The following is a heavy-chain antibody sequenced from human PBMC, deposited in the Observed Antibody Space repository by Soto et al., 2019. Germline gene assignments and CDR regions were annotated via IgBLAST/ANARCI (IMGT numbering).Heavy chain of an antibody. Sequence: PGASLRLCNAAAGFTIRCDCMHWGPQAPGKGLEWVSGISWNSGSIGYADSVKGRFTISRDNAKNSLYLQMNSLRTEDTALYYCAKDIREGWSGEFRGSDYWGQGT. J-gene: IGHJ4*02. CDR2: ISWNSGSI. CDR3: AKDIREGWSGEFRGSDY. CDR1: GFTIRCDC. V-gene: IGHV3-9*02. D-gene: IGHD3-10*01.